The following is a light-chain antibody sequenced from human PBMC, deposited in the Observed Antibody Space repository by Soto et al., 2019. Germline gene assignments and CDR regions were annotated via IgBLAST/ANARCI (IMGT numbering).Light chain of an antibody. CDR2: EVN. Sequence: QSALTQPASVSGSPGQSITVSCTGTSSDVGGYNFVSWYQQHPGKVPKLLIYEVNNRPSGISDRFSGSKSGDTASLTISGLQAEDAADYYCSSYTLTTTLFGGGTKLTVL. CDR3: SSYTLTTTL. J-gene: IGLJ2*01. CDR1: SSDVGGYNF. V-gene: IGLV2-14*01.